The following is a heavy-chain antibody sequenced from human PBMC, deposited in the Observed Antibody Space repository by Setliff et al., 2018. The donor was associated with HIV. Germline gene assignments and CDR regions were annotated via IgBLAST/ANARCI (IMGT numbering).Heavy chain of an antibody. Sequence: ASVKVSCKASGYTFTNYGISWVRQAPGQGLEWLGWISAYNGNTNYVQKLQGRVTMTTDTSTDTAYMELRSLRSDDTAVYYCARDYPRLGYSYGPNYFDYWGQGTLVTVSS. D-gene: IGHD5-18*01. J-gene: IGHJ4*02. CDR1: GYTFTNYG. V-gene: IGHV1-18*01. CDR3: ARDYPRLGYSYGPNYFDY. CDR2: ISAYNGNT.